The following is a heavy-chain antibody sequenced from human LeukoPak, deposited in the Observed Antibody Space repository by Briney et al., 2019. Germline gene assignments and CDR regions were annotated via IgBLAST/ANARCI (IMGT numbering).Heavy chain of an antibody. D-gene: IGHD3-22*01. CDR3: AREDRLYYYDSSGYYSANWFDP. CDR2: IYTSGST. CDR1: GGSISSYY. V-gene: IGHV4-4*07. J-gene: IGHJ5*02. Sequence: SETLSLTCTVSGGSISSYYWSWIRQPAGKGLEWIGRIYTSGSTNYNPSLKSRVTMSVDTSKNQFSLKLSSVTAADPAVYYCAREDRLYYYDSSGYYSANWFDPWGQGTLVTVSS.